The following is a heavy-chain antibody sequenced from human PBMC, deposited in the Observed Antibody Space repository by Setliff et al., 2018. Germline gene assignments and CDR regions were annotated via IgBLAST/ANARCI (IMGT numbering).Heavy chain of an antibody. CDR1: GYDFFGYW. V-gene: IGHV5-51*01. D-gene: IGHD2-2*02. CDR2: IYPGGSDT. CDR3: ARLAVRNTVYYYFTDV. J-gene: IGHJ6*03. Sequence: PGESLKISCPGLGYDFFGYWIAWVRQGPGKGPEWVGLIYPGGSDTRYSPSFHGQVTIAVDRSRVTAYLQWDSLKASAAATYYGARLAVRNTVYYYFTDVWGKGTSVTVSS.